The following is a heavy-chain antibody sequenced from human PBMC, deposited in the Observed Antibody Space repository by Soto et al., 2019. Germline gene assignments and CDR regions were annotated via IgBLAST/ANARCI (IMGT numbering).Heavy chain of an antibody. CDR3: ARENYGDYLNWFDP. D-gene: IGHD4-17*01. CDR1: GFTFSSYS. CDR2: ISFSSSTI. V-gene: IGHV3-48*02. Sequence: EVQLVESGGGLVQPGGSLRLSCAASGFTFSSYSMNWVRQAPGKGLEWVSYISFSSSTIYYADSVKGRFTISRDNAKNSMYLQINSLRDEDTAVYYCARENYGDYLNWFDPWGQGTLVTVSS. J-gene: IGHJ5*02.